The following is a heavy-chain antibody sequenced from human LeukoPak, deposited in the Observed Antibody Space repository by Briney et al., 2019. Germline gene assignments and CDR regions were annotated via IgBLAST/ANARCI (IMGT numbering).Heavy chain of an antibody. D-gene: IGHD6-13*01. CDR2: ISSSSTTI. Sequence: GGSLRLSCAASGFTFSSYSMMWVRQAPGKGLEWVSYISSSSTTIHYADSVKGRFTISRDNAKNSVYLQMNSLRAEDTAVYYCARVRSAAAGPLDYWGQGTLVTVSS. CDR3: ARVRSAAAGPLDY. J-gene: IGHJ4*02. V-gene: IGHV3-48*01. CDR1: GFTFSSYS.